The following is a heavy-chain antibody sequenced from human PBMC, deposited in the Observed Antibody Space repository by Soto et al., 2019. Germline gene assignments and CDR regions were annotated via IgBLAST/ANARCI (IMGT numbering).Heavy chain of an antibody. CDR2: IYYSGST. J-gene: IGHJ4*02. Sequence: SETLSLTCTVSGGSISSSSYFWGWIRQPPGKGLEWIGSIYYSGSTYYNPSLKSRVMVSVDTSKNQFSLKLSSVTAADTAVYYCAKHFDYWGQGTLVTVSP. CDR3: AKHFDY. CDR1: GGSISSSSYF. V-gene: IGHV4-39*01.